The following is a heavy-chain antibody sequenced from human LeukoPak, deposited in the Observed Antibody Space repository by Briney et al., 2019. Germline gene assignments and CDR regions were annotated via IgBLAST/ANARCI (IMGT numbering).Heavy chain of an antibody. CDR3: ARRDGYPAGYYYGMDV. D-gene: IGHD5-24*01. J-gene: IGHJ6*02. V-gene: IGHV4-30-2*01. Sequence: SQNLSLTCAVSGGSISSGGYSWSWIRQPPGKGLEWIGYIYHSGSTYYNPSLKSRVTISVDRSKNQFSLKLSSVTAADTAVYYCARRDGYPAGYYYGMDVWGQGTTVTVSS. CDR1: GGSISSGGYS. CDR2: IYHSGST.